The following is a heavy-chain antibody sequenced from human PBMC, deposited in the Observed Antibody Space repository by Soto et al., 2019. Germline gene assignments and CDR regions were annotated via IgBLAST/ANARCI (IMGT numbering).Heavy chain of an antibody. J-gene: IGHJ5*02. CDR1: GASISSYY. CDR3: ARDASYGFWFDP. V-gene: IGHV4-59*01. CDR2: IYYSGST. D-gene: IGHD3-10*01. Sequence: PSETLSLTCTVSGASISSYYWSWIRQPPGKGLEWIGYIYYSGSTNYNPSLKSRVTISVDTSKNQFSLKLSSVTAADTAEYYCARDASYGFWFDPWGQGTLVTVSS.